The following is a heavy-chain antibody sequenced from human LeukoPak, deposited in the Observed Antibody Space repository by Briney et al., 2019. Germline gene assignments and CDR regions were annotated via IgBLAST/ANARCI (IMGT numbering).Heavy chain of an antibody. CDR1: GGSISRSSYY. D-gene: IGHD1-1*01. CDR2: MYYSGST. CDR3: ARRQVAPGTRRIFDY. J-gene: IGHJ4*02. V-gene: IGHV4-39*07. Sequence: SETLSLTCTVSGGSISRSSYYWGWIRQPPGKGLEWIGSMYYSGSTFYNPSLKSRVTISVDTSKNQFSLKLSSVTAADTAVYYCARRQVAPGTRRIFDYWGQGTLVTVSS.